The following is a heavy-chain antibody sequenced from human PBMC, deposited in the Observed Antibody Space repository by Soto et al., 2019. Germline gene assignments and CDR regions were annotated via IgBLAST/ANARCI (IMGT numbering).Heavy chain of an antibody. D-gene: IGHD4-17*01. CDR3: ARVDYGDYRGLDF. V-gene: IGHV3-48*01. J-gene: IGHJ4*02. Sequence: EEQLVESGGGLVQPGGSLRLSCAASGFTFSTYSMNWVRQAPGKGLECLSYMSGSSTTIYYADSVKGRFTISRDNAKNSVSLQMNSLRAEDTAVYYCARVDYGDYRGLDFWGQGTLVTVST. CDR2: MSGSSTTI. CDR1: GFTFSTYS.